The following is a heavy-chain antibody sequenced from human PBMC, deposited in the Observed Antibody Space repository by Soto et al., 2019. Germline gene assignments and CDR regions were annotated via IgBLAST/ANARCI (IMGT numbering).Heavy chain of an antibody. CDR3: AGDCSGGSCYSNGAFHI. Sequence: TGGSLRLSCAASGFTFSTYAMSWVRQAPGKGLEWVSGISGSGGGTYYADSVKGRFTISRDNSKNTLYLQMNSLRAEDTAVYHCAGDCSGGSCYSNGAFHIWGQGTMVTVSS. V-gene: IGHV3-23*01. CDR1: GFTFSTYA. J-gene: IGHJ3*02. CDR2: ISGSGGGT. D-gene: IGHD2-15*01.